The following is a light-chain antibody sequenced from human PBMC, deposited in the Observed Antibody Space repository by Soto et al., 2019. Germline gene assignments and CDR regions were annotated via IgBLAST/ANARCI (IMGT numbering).Light chain of an antibody. CDR2: EVS. CDR1: SSDVGGYNY. Sequence: QSALTQPASVSGSPGQSITISCTGTSSDVGGYNYVSWYQQHPGKAPKLMICEVSNRPSGVSNRFSGSKSGNTASLTISGLQAEDEADYYCTSYTGSSTPYVFGTGTKLTVL. V-gene: IGLV2-14*01. CDR3: TSYTGSSTPYV. J-gene: IGLJ1*01.